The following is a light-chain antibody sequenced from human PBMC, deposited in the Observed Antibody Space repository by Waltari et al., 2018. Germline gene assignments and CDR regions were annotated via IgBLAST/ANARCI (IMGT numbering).Light chain of an antibody. CDR1: SDSVARHSY. Sequence: QTVVTQETSLSVSPGGTVTLTCALSSDSVARHSYPRWYQQTPGQAPRTLVYKGNTRSTGVPVRFSGSILGNKAALTITGAQADDESDYYCLLYMGSGIWVFGGGTKLTVL. CDR2: KGN. V-gene: IGLV8-61*01. CDR3: LLYMGSGIWV. J-gene: IGLJ3*02.